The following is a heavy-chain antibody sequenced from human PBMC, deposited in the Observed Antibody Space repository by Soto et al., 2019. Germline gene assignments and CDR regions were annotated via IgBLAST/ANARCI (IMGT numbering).Heavy chain of an antibody. D-gene: IGHD1-1*01. CDR2: IITIFNRP. Sequence: QVQLVQSGAEVKKPGSSVKVSCKASGGTFSTYAISWVRQAPGQGLEWMGGIITIFNRPNYAQKFQARLTIAADESSSTAYMELSSLRSEDTAVYYCARQLNWNYYYYGMDVWGQGTTVTVSS. J-gene: IGHJ6*02. V-gene: IGHV1-69*12. CDR3: ARQLNWNYYYYGMDV. CDR1: GGTFSTYA.